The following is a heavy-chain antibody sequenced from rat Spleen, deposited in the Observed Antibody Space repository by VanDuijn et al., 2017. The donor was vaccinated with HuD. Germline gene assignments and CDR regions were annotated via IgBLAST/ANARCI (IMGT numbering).Heavy chain of an antibody. D-gene: IGHD1-5*01. CDR2: ITNTGRNT. V-gene: IGHV5-31*01. CDR3: ARLRWDVMDA. J-gene: IGHJ4*01. Sequence: EVQLMESGGGLVQPGRSLKLSCVASGFTFNNYWMTWIRQAPGKGLEWVASITNTGRNTYYRDSVKGRFTISRDNARSTLYLQMDSLRSEDAATYYCARLRWDVMDAWGQGASVTVSS. CDR1: GFTFNNYW.